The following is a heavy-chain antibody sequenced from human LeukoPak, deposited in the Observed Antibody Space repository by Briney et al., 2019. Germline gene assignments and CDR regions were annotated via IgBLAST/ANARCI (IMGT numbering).Heavy chain of an antibody. J-gene: IGHJ6*04. CDR2: ISGDGKGR. V-gene: IGHV3-23*01. CDR1: GFTFSSYS. D-gene: IGHD3-10*02. CDR3: AELGITMIGGV. Sequence: GGSLRLSCAASGFTFSSYSMNRVRQAPGKGLQWVSAISGDGKGRDYPDSVKGRFTISRDNSKNTLYLQMNSLRAEDTAVYYCAELGITMIGGVWGKGTTVTISS.